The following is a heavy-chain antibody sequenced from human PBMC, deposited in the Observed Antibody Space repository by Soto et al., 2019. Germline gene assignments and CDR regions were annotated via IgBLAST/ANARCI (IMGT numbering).Heavy chain of an antibody. CDR3: ARVSGSYYYGMDV. CDR2: IYHSGST. D-gene: IGHD1-26*01. J-gene: IGHJ6*02. CDR1: GVSISSYY. V-gene: IGHV4-59*12. Sequence: PSETLSLTCTVSGVSISSYYWSWIRQPPGKGLEWIGYIYHSGSTNYNPSLKSRVTISVDKSKNQFSLKLSSVTAADTAVYYCARVSGSYYYGMDVWGQGTTVTVSS.